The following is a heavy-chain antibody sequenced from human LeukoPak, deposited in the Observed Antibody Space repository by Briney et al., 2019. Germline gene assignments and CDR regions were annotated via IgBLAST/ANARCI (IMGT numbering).Heavy chain of an antibody. Sequence: GASLRLSCAASGFTFSNYAMSWVRQAPGKGLEWVSYISSSGSTIYYADSVKGRFTISRDNAKNSLYLQMNSLRAEDTAVYYCARAWSSRGYSGYDYYFDYWGQGTLVTVSS. D-gene: IGHD5-12*01. V-gene: IGHV3-48*03. CDR2: ISSSGSTI. J-gene: IGHJ4*02. CDR3: ARAWSSRGYSGYDYYFDY. CDR1: GFTFSNYA.